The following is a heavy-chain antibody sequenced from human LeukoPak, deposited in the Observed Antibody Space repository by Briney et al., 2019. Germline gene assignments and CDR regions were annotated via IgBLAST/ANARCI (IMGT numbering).Heavy chain of an antibody. CDR1: GFTFSDHH. D-gene: IGHD5-24*01. V-gene: IGHV3-72*01. Sequence: GGSLSLSCAASGFTFSDHHMDWVRQAPGKGLEWIGRSRNKGRGYSTVFAASVKGRFTISRDEPKNSLYLQMNSLKTEDTAVYYCTRIFDGYSDYWGQGTLVTVSS. CDR3: TRIFDGYSDY. J-gene: IGHJ4*02. CDR2: SRNKGRGYST.